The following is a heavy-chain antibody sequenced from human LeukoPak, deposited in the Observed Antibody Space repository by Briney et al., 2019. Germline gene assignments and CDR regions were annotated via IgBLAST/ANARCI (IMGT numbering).Heavy chain of an antibody. CDR3: ARGGDIVGTSRSAFDI. D-gene: IGHD1-26*01. CDR1: GFTVSNKY. Sequence: GWSVTVSCPASGFTVSNKYMSWVRLAPGKCLEWTSLIYSSGSTDYHHSLNGRFTITRDNSKNTLYLQMNSLRVEDTGGYYCARGGDIVGTSRSAFDIWGRGTMVTVS. CDR2: IYSSGST. J-gene: IGHJ3*02. V-gene: IGHV3-53*01.